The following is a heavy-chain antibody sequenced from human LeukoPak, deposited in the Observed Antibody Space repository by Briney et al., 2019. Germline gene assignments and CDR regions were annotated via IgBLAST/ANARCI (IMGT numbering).Heavy chain of an antibody. V-gene: IGHV4-59*01. CDR3: ARTTEGGYTYDFFYYYYMDV. D-gene: IGHD5-18*01. J-gene: IGHJ6*03. Sequence: SETLSLTCTVSGGSISSYYWSWIRQPPGKGLEWIGYIYYSGSTNYNPSLKSRVTISVDSSKNQFSLKLSSVTAADTAVYYCARTTEGGYTYDFFYYYYMDVWGKGTTVTISS. CDR2: IYYSGST. CDR1: GGSISSYY.